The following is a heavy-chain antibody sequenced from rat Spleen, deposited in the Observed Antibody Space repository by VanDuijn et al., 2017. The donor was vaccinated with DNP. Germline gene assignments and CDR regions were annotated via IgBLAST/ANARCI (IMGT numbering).Heavy chain of an antibody. CDR1: GFSITSSY. V-gene: IGHV3-1*01. CDR3: ARWNIGTSTLDY. D-gene: IGHD1-5*01. CDR2: ISYSGIT. J-gene: IGHJ2*01. Sequence: EVQLQESGPGLVKPSQSLSLTCSVTGFSITSSYWGWIRQFPGNKMEWIGHISYSGITTYNPSLKSRISITRDTSKNQFFLQLSSVTTEDTATYYCARWNIGTSTLDYWGQGVMVTVSS.